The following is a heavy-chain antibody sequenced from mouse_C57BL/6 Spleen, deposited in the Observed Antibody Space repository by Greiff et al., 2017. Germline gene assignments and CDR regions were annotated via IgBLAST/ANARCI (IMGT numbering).Heavy chain of an antibody. D-gene: IGHD2-5*01. V-gene: IGHV1-55*01. Sequence: QVQLQQPGAELVKPGASVKMSCKASGYTFTSYWITWVKQRPGQGLEWIGDIYPGSGSTNYNEKFKSKATLTVDTSTSTAYMQLSSLTSEDSAVYYCARGGGYSKGSYWGQGTTLTVSS. CDR2: IYPGSGST. J-gene: IGHJ2*01. CDR3: ARGGGYSKGSY. CDR1: GYTFTSYW.